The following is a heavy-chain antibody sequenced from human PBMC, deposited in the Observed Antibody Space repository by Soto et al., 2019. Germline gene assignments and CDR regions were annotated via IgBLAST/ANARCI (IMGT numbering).Heavy chain of an antibody. D-gene: IGHD3-10*01. J-gene: IGHJ1*01. V-gene: IGHV4-59*08. Sequence: SETLSLTCTVSGGSISSYYWSWIRQPPGKGLEWIGYIYYSGSTNYNPSLKSRVTISVDTSKNQFSLKLSSVTAADTAVYYCANPKIDFHTGSAPGGQGPPVPVSP. CDR1: GGSISSYY. CDR2: IYYSGST. CDR3: ANPKIDFHTGSAP.